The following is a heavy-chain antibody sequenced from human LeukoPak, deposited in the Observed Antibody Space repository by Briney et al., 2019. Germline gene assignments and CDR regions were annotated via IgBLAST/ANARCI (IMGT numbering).Heavy chain of an antibody. Sequence: GGSLRLSCAASGFYFSTYVMSWVRQAPGKGLEWVSAISDSGDTTYYADSVEGRFTISRDNSKNTVFLQMNSLRAEDTAVYYCARHDRSMRFLDYWGQGTLVTVSS. CDR2: ISDSGDTT. V-gene: IGHV3-23*01. J-gene: IGHJ4*02. D-gene: IGHD1-1*01. CDR3: ARHDRSMRFLDY. CDR1: GFYFSTYV.